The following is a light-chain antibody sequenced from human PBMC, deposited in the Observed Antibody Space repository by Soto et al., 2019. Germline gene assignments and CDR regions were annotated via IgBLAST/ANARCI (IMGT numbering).Light chain of an antibody. CDR3: QQYNNCWT. CDR2: GAS. CDR1: QSVSSN. Sequence: EIVMTQSPVILSVSPGETATLSCRASQSVSSNLAWYQQKPGQAPRLLIYGASTRATDIPARFSGSGSGTEFTLTISSLQSEDFAVYYCQQYNNCWTFGQGTKVEIK. J-gene: IGKJ1*01. V-gene: IGKV3-15*01.